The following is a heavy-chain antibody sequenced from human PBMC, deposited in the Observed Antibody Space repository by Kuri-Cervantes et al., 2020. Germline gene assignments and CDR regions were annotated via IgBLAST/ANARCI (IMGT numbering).Heavy chain of an antibody. J-gene: IGHJ4*02. CDR2: IIPIFGTA. Sequence: SVKVSCKASGGTFSSYAISWVRQAPGQGLEWMGGIIPIFGTANYAQKFQGRVTITADKSTSTVYMELSSLRSEDTAVYYCARSALGGYNYRLNYWGQGTLVTVSS. V-gene: IGHV1-69*06. CDR3: ARSALGGYNYRLNY. CDR1: GGTFSSYA. D-gene: IGHD5-24*01.